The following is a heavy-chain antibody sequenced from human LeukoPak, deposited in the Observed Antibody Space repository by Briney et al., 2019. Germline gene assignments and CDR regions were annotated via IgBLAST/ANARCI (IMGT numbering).Heavy chain of an antibody. V-gene: IGHV3-74*01. CDR1: GFTFSAYW. CDR2: IRGDGSMS. J-gene: IGHJ4*02. Sequence: PGGSLRLSCAASGFTFSAYWMHWVRQAPGKGLVWVSRIRGDGSMSNYADSVKGRFTISRDNAKNTLYLQMNSLRLEDTAVYYCARENLAAAADYWGRGTVVTVSS. CDR3: ARENLAAAADY. D-gene: IGHD6-25*01.